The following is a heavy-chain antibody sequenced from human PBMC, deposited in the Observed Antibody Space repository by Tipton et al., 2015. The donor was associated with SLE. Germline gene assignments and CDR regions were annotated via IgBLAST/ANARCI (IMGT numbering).Heavy chain of an antibody. J-gene: IGHJ5*02. CDR3: ARGIAAAGHNWFDP. D-gene: IGHD6-13*01. CDR2: IYYRGST. CDR1: GGSISSHY. Sequence: TLSLTCTVSGGSISSHYWSWIRQPPGKGLEWIGYIYYRGSTDYNPSLKSRVTISVDTSKNQFSLKLSSVTAADTAVYYCARGIAAAGHNWFDPWGQGTLVTVSS. V-gene: IGHV4-59*11.